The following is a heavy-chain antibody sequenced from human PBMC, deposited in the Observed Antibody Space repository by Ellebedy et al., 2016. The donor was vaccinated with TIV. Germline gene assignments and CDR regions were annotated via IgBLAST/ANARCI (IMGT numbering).Heavy chain of an antibody. J-gene: IGHJ4*02. Sequence: GESLKISXAASGFTFSSYAMSWVRQAPGKGLEWVSAISGSGGSTYYADSVKGRFTISRDNSKNTLYLQMNSLRAEDTAVYYCATSRGPHDYWGQGTLVTVSS. CDR3: ATSRGPHDY. V-gene: IGHV3-23*01. CDR1: GFTFSSYA. CDR2: ISGSGGST.